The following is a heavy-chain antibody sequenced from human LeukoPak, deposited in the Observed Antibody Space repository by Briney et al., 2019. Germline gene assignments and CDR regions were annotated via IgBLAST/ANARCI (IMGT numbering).Heavy chain of an antibody. CDR2: INPNSGGT. CDR1: GYTSTGYY. CDR3: ARDRRDGYNHDAFDI. D-gene: IGHD5-24*01. V-gene: IGHV1-2*02. J-gene: IGHJ3*02. Sequence: GASVKVSCEASGYTSTGYYMHWVRQAPGQGLEWMGWINPNSGGTNYTQKFQGRVTMTRDTSISTAYMELSRLRSDDTAVYYCARDRRDGYNHDAFDIWGQGTMVTVSS.